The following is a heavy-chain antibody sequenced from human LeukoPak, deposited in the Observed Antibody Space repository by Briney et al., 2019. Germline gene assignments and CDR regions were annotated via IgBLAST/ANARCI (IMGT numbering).Heavy chain of an antibody. CDR3: AKSTAPCSRGSCYSALES. CDR1: GFTFRSYV. CDR2: LNTDGAWI. V-gene: IGHV3-23*01. J-gene: IGHJ4*02. Sequence: GGSLRLSCAASGFTFRSYVMSWVRLAPGKGLEWVSGLNTDGAWIYYADSVKGRFTISRDNSENMLYLQMNSLRVEDTAIYHCAKSTAPCSRGSCYSALESWGQGTLVTVSS. D-gene: IGHD2-15*01.